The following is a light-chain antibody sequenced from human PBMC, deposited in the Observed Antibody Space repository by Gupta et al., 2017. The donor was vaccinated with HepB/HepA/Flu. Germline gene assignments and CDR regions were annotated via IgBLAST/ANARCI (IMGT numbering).Light chain of an antibody. Sequence: EIVLTQSPATLSLSPGERATLSCRASQSVSSNLAWYQQKPGQAPRLLIYDASNRATGIPARFSGSGSGTDFTLTISSLEPEDFAVYYCRQRSIRPLTFGEGTKVEI. CDR1: QSVSSN. CDR3: RQRSIRPLT. J-gene: IGKJ4*01. V-gene: IGKV3-11*01. CDR2: DAS.